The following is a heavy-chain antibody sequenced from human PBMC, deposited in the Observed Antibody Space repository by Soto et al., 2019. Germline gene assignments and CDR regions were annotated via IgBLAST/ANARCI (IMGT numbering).Heavy chain of an antibody. D-gene: IGHD6-13*01. Sequence: QLQLQESGPGLVKPSETLYLTCTVSGGSISSSSYYWGWIRQPPGKGLEWIGSIYYSGSTYYNPSLKSRVTISVDTSKNQFSLKLSSVTAADTAVYYCARQALKQEKNWFDPWGQGTLVTVSS. CDR2: IYYSGST. J-gene: IGHJ5*02. CDR1: GGSISSSSYY. V-gene: IGHV4-39*01. CDR3: ARQALKQEKNWFDP.